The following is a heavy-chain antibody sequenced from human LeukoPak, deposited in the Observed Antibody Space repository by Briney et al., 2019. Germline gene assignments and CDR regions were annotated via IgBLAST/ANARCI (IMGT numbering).Heavy chain of an antibody. CDR3: AVYSKLYYYYYMDV. CDR1: GGSISSGGYY. D-gene: IGHD4-11*01. V-gene: IGHV4-30-2*01. Sequence: SETLSLTCTVSGGSISSGGYYWSWIRQPPGKGLEWIGYIYHSGSTYYNPSLKSRVTISVDRSKNQFSLKLSSVTAADTAVYYCAVYSKLYYYYYMDVWGKGTTVTVSS. J-gene: IGHJ6*03. CDR2: IYHSGST.